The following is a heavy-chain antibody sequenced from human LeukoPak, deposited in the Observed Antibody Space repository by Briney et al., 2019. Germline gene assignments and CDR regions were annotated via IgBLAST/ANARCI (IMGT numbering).Heavy chain of an antibody. CDR2: IYYSGSS. Sequence: PSQTLSLTCAVSGDSISSGSYSWSWLRQPPGTGLECIGNIYYSGSSYYSPSLKSRVTISVDKSKNQFSLKLSSVTAADTAVYYCARGGEAAAFDYWGQGTLVTVST. J-gene: IGHJ4*02. V-gene: IGHV4-30-2*01. CDR1: GDSISSGSYS. CDR3: ARGGEAAAFDY. D-gene: IGHD2-15*01.